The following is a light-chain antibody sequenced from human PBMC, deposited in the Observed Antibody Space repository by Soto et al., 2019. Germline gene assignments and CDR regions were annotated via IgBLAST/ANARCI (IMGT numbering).Light chain of an antibody. CDR1: QGISSC. Sequence: IQMTQSPSSVSASVGDRVTITCRASQGISSCLAWYQQKPGTVPKLLIYAASTLPSGVPSRFSGSGSGTDFTLTISSLQPGDFATYDCQTGNSFPLTFGGGTKVEIK. V-gene: IGKV1-12*01. CDR2: AAS. CDR3: QTGNSFPLT. J-gene: IGKJ4*01.